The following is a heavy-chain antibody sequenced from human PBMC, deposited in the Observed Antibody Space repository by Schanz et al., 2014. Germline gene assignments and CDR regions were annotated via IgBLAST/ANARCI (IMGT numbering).Heavy chain of an antibody. CDR1: GDSITSNRW. D-gene: IGHD5-12*01. CDR3: ARGDISGYNGGLMDT. J-gene: IGHJ5*02. Sequence: QVQLQESGPGLVKPSGTLSLTCAVSGDSITSNRWWSWVRQPPGKGLEWIGEIYHSGRTNYDPSLKSRVTISMDNSNNQLSLKVSSVTAADTASYYCARGDISGYNGGLMDTWGQGTLVTVSS. V-gene: IGHV4-4*02. CDR2: IYHSGRT.